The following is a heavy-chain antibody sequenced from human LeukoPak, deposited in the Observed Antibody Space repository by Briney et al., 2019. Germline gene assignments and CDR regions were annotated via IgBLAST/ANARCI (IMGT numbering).Heavy chain of an antibody. Sequence: GGSLRLSCAASGFTFSSYAMSWVRQAPGKGLEWVSAISGSGGSTYYADSVKGRFTISRDNSKNTLYLQMNSLRAEDTAVYYCARDSGYSSGWTPYWGQGTLVTVSS. CDR2: ISGSGGST. J-gene: IGHJ4*02. CDR3: ARDSGYSSGWTPY. V-gene: IGHV3-23*01. CDR1: GFTFSSYA. D-gene: IGHD6-19*01.